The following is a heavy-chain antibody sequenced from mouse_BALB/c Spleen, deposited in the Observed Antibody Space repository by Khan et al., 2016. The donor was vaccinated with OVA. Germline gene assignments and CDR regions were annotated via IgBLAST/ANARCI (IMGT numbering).Heavy chain of an antibody. D-gene: IGHD3-3*01. CDR2: ITYSGRT. CDR3: AGGRAY. J-gene: IGHJ3*01. Sequence: EVQLQESGPGLVKPSQSLSLTCTVTGYSITSDYAWNWIRQFPGNKLEWMGYITYSGRTSYTPSLKSRISITRDKSKNQFFLQVNSVTTEDTATYYCAGGRAYWGQGTLVTVSA. CDR1: GYSITSDYA. V-gene: IGHV3-2*02.